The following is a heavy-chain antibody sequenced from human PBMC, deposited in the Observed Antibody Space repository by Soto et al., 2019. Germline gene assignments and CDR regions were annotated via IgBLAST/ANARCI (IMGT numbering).Heavy chain of an antibody. V-gene: IGHV1-8*01. D-gene: IGHD4-17*01. CDR3: ARGSNNYGDGSYYYYMDV. J-gene: IGHJ6*03. CDR1: GYTFTSYD. CDR2: MNPNSGNT. Sequence: ASVKVSCKASGYTFTSYDINWVRQATGQGLEWMGWMNPNSGNTGYAQKFQGRVTMTRSTSISTAYMELSSLRSEDTAVYYCARGSNNYGDGSYYYYMDVWGKGTTVTVSS.